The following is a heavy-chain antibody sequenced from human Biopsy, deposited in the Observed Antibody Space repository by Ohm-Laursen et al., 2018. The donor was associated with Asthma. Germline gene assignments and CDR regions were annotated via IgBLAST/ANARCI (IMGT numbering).Heavy chain of an antibody. CDR2: ISYDGNHK. CDR3: AKSADYYDSTDYLDF. D-gene: IGHD3-22*01. Sequence: SLRLSCSASGFMFRSFGMHWVRQAPGKGLEWVAVISYDGNHKFYEDSVKGRFTTSRDNSKNTLYLQMNSLRTEDTAVYYCAKSADYYDSTDYLDFWGRGTLVTVSS. CDR1: GFMFRSFG. V-gene: IGHV3-30*18. J-gene: IGHJ4*01.